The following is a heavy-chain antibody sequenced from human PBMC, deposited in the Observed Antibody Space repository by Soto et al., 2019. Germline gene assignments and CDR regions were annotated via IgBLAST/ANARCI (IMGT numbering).Heavy chain of an antibody. Sequence: EAGPTLVNPTQTLTLTCTFSGFSLSTGGVGVGWIRQPPGKAPEWLALIYWNDDKRYSPSLNSRLTITKDTSKNQVVLTMSNMDPVDTATYYCGGYNVLTGYQGYGMDVWGQGTTVTVSS. CDR3: GGYNVLTGYQGYGMDV. CDR2: IYWNDDK. J-gene: IGHJ6*02. D-gene: IGHD3-9*01. V-gene: IGHV2-5*01. CDR1: GFSLSTGGVG.